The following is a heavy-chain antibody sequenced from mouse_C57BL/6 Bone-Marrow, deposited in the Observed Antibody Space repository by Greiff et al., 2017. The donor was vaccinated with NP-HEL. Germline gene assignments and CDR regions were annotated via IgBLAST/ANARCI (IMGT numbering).Heavy chain of an antibody. J-gene: IGHJ3*01. CDR2: IWSGGST. D-gene: IGHD1-1*01. CDR1: GFSLTSYG. CDR3: ARTGYYGSKDY. Sequence: VQLQQSGPGLVQPSQSLSITCTVSGFSLTSYGVHWVRQSPGKGLEWLGVIWSGGSTDYNAAFISRLSISKDNSKSQVFFKMNSLQADDTAIYYCARTGYYGSKDYWGQGTLVTVSA. V-gene: IGHV2-2*01.